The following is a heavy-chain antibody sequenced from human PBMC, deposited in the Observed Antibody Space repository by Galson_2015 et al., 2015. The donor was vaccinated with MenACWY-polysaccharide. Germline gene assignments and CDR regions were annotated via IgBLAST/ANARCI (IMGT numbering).Heavy chain of an antibody. J-gene: IGHJ4*02. CDR2: IWYDGSEK. V-gene: IGHV3-33*01. CDR1: RFTFRSYG. Sequence: SLRLSCAASRFTFRSYGMHWVRQAPGKGLEWVAVIWYDGSEKYYVDSVKGRFTISRDNSKNMLYLQMNSLRAEDTAVYYCTRGACTRTSCYDYWGQGTLVTVSS. D-gene: IGHD2-2*01. CDR3: TRGACTRTSCYDY.